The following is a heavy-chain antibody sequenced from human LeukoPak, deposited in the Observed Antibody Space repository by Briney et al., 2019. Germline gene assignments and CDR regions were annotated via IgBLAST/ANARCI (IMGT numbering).Heavy chain of an antibody. J-gene: IGHJ4*02. Sequence: ASVKVSCKASGYTFTGYYIHWVRQAPGQGLEWMGWINPNSGGTNYAQKFQGRVTMTRDTSISTAYMELSRLRSDDTAVYYCARDSKWELQFVFDYWGQGTLVTVSS. CDR3: ARDSKWELQFVFDY. V-gene: IGHV1-2*02. CDR1: GYTFTGYY. CDR2: INPNSGGT. D-gene: IGHD1-26*01.